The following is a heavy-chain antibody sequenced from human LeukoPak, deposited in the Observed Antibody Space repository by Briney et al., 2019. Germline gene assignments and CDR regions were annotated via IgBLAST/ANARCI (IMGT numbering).Heavy chain of an antibody. D-gene: IGHD4-23*01. V-gene: IGHV1-69*13. CDR1: GGTFSSYA. CDR2: IIPIFGTA. Sequence: ASVTVSCTASGGTFSSYAISWVRQAPGQGLEWMGGIIPIFGTANYAQKFQGRVTITADESTSTAYMELSSLRSEDTAVYYCANGVVTLYYYYGMDVWGQGTTVTVSS. CDR3: ANGVVTLYYYYGMDV. J-gene: IGHJ6*02.